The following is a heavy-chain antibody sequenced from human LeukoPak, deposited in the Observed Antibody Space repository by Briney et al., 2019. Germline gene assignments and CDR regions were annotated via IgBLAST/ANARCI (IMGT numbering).Heavy chain of an antibody. Sequence: GGSLRLSCAASGFTFSSYWMSWVRQAPGKGLEWVTNIKQDGSEKYYVDSVKGRFTISRDNAKNSLYLQMNSLRAEDTGLYYCAVEVGLPAAGGNYWGQGTLVTVSS. CDR2: IKQDGSEK. D-gene: IGHD1-26*01. CDR3: AVEVGLPAAGGNY. V-gene: IGHV3-7*01. CDR1: GFTFSSYW. J-gene: IGHJ4*02.